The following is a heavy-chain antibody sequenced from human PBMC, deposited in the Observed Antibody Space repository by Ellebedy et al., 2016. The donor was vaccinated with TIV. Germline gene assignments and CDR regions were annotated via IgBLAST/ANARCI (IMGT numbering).Heavy chain of an antibody. CDR2: MNPNSGNT. D-gene: IGHD6-13*01. CDR1: GYTFTSYD. Sequence: AASVKVSCKASGYTFTSYDINWVRQATGQGLEWMGWMNPNSGNTGYAQKFQGRVTMTRNTSISTAYMELSSLRSEDTAVYYGARVGAWQQLGFDPWGQGTLVTVSS. V-gene: IGHV1-8*01. CDR3: ARVGAWQQLGFDP. J-gene: IGHJ5*02.